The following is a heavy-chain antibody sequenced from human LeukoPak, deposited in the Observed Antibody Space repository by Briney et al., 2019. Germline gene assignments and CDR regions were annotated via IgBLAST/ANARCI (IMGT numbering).Heavy chain of an antibody. J-gene: IGHJ4*02. CDR1: GGSISGYF. V-gene: IGHV4-4*07. CDR2: MYSTGSN. CDR3: AREPTSGREPTSGRPLDY. Sequence: SETLSLTCTVSGGSISGYFWTWIRQPAGKGLEWIGRMYSTGSNNYNPSLKSRVTMSLDTSKNHFSLNLTSVTAADTAVYYCAREPTSGREPTSGRPLDYWGQGTLVTVSS. D-gene: IGHD5-12*01.